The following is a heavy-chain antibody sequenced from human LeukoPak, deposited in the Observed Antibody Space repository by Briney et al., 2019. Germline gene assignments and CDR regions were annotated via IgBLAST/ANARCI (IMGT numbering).Heavy chain of an antibody. CDR3: ARSSKTQWLSPGDGFDI. Sequence: SETLSLTCAVYGGPFSGYYWSWIRQPPGKGLEWIGEINHSGSTNYNPSLRSRVTISVDTSKNQFSLKFTSMTAADTAVYYCARSSKTQWLSPGDGFDIWGQGTMVTVSS. CDR2: INHSGST. D-gene: IGHD6-19*01. CDR1: GGPFSGYY. V-gene: IGHV4-34*01. J-gene: IGHJ3*02.